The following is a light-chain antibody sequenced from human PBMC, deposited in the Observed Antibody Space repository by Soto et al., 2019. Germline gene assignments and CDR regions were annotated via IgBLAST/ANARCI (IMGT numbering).Light chain of an antibody. CDR3: QQYGSSPFT. CDR2: GAS. V-gene: IGKV3-20*01. Sequence: DIVLTQSPGTLSLSPGERATLSCRASQTVSSNNLAWYQQKRGQAPRLLIYGASSRAAAIPDRFSGSGSGTDFTLITSSLAPEDFAVYYCQQYGSSPFTFGPGTAVDIK. J-gene: IGKJ3*01. CDR1: QTVSSNN.